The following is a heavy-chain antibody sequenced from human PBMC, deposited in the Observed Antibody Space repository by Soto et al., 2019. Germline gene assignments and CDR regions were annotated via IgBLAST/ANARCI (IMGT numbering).Heavy chain of an antibody. J-gene: IGHJ4*02. Sequence: PSETLSLTCTVSGGSISSYYWSWIRQPPGKGLEWIGYIYYSGSTNYNPSLKSRVTISVDTSKNQLSLKLSSVTAADTAVYYCASATSDYYDSSGFFDYWGQGTLITVS. CDR1: GGSISSYY. CDR2: IYYSGST. D-gene: IGHD3-22*01. CDR3: ASATSDYYDSSGFFDY. V-gene: IGHV4-59*01.